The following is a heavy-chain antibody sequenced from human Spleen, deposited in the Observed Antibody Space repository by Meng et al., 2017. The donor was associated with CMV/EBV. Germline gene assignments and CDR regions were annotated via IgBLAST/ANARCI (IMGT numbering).Heavy chain of an antibody. D-gene: IGHD5-12*01. V-gene: IGHV3-20*04. J-gene: IGHJ4*02. CDR3: ARGLVGLRHFDY. CDR2: INWNGGST. CDR1: GFTFDDYG. Sequence: GESLKISCAASGFTFDDYGMSWVRQAPGKGLEWVSGINWNGGSTGYADSVKGRFTISRDNAKNSLYLQMNSLRAEDTALYYGARGLVGLRHFDYWGQGTLVTVSS.